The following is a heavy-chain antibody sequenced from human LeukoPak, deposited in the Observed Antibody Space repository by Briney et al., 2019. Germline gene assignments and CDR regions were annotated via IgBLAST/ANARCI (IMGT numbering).Heavy chain of an antibody. D-gene: IGHD2-2*02. CDR3: ARGRSRYCSSTSCYTEDYSYYYMDV. Sequence: SETLSLTCAVYGGSFSGYYWSWIRQPPGKGQEWIGEINHSGSTNYNPSLKSRVTRSVDTSKNQFSLKLSSVTAADTAVYYCARGRSRYCSSTSCYTEDYSYYYMDVWGKGTTVTVSS. J-gene: IGHJ6*03. CDR1: GGSFSGYY. V-gene: IGHV4-34*01. CDR2: INHSGST.